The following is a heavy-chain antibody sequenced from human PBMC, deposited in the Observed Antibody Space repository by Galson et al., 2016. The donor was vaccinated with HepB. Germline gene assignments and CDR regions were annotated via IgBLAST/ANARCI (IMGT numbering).Heavy chain of an antibody. V-gene: IGHV3-23*01. CDR3: AKDLTVTLHWFDP. D-gene: IGHD2-15*01. J-gene: IGHJ5*02. CDR2: ISGSGTNT. Sequence: SLRLSCAASGFTFSSYAMSWVRQAPGKGLEWVSLISGSGTNTYYADSVKGRFTISRDNSRNTLNLQMNSLRAEDTAVYYCAKDLTVTLHWFDPWGQGTLVTVSS. CDR1: GFTFSSYA.